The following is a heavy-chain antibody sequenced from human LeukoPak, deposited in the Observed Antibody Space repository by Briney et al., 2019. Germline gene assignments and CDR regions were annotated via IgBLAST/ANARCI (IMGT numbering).Heavy chain of an antibody. CDR3: ARDGVHARDIFI. Sequence: NPSQTLSLACTVSGGSISRGNFFWNWIRQRPGKGLEWIGFIRNSASAFYNTSLRSRATISVDTSKNQVSLNLTSVTAADTAVYYCARDGVHARDIFIWGQGTLVTVSS. CDR2: IRNSASA. CDR1: GGSISRGNFF. V-gene: IGHV4-31*03. D-gene: IGHD3-9*01. J-gene: IGHJ4*02.